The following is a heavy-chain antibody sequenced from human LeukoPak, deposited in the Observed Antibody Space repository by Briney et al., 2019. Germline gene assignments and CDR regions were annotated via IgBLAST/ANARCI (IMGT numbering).Heavy chain of an antibody. CDR2: ISGSGGDT. Sequence: PGGSLRLSCAASGFTFSSYAMSWVRQAPGKGLEWVSAISGSGGDTHYADSVKGRLTISRDNSKNTLYLQMDSLRAEDTAVYYCAKDMHSSAYTARRPFDYWGQGTLVTVSS. D-gene: IGHD3-22*01. J-gene: IGHJ4*02. V-gene: IGHV3-23*01. CDR1: GFTFSSYA. CDR3: AKDMHSSAYTARRPFDY.